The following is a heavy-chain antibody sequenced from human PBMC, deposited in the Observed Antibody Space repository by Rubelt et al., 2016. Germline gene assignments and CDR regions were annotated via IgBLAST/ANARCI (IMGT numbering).Heavy chain of an antibody. CDR1: GGSFSDHY. J-gene: IGHJ5*02. Sequence: QVQLRQWGAGLLNPSETLSLTCAVYGGSFSDHYWSWIRQPPGKGLEWIGEINHSGSTNYNPSLKRRVTLSLDTSKNQFSLKLSSVTAADTAVYYCARAYIARQHPWGQGTLVTVSS. CDR3: ARAYIARQHP. V-gene: IGHV4-34*02. D-gene: IGHD5-12*01. CDR2: INHSGST.